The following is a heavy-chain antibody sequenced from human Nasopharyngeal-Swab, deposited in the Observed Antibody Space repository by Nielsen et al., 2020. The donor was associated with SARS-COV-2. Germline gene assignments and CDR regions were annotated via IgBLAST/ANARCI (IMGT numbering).Heavy chain of an antibody. J-gene: IGHJ4*02. Sequence: SETLSLTCTVSGGSISSSSYYWGWIRQPPGKGLEWIGRIYYSGSTYYNPSLKCRVTISVDTSKNQFSLKLRSVTAADTAVYYCARFPTGSYYHRRGGFDYWGQGTLVTVSS. D-gene: IGHD1-26*01. CDR1: GGSISSSSYY. V-gene: IGHV4-39*01. CDR2: IYYSGST. CDR3: ARFPTGSYYHRRGGFDY.